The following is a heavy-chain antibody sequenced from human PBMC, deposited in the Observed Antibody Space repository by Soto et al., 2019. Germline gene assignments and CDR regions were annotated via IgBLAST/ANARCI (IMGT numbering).Heavy chain of an antibody. D-gene: IGHD6-19*01. CDR3: AKDLDSSVWNNWFDP. CDR1: GFTFSSYG. Sequence: QVQLVESGGGVVQPGRSLRLSCAASGFTFSSYGMHWVRQAPGKGLEWVAVISYDGSNKYYADSVKGRFTISRDNSQNTLYQQMNSLRAEDTAVYYCAKDLDSSVWNNWFDPWGQGTIVTVSS. J-gene: IGHJ5*02. CDR2: ISYDGSNK. V-gene: IGHV3-30*18.